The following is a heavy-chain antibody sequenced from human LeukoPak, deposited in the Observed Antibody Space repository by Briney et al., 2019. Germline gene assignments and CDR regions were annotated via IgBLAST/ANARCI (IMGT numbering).Heavy chain of an antibody. Sequence: ASVKVSCKASGYTFTSYGISWVRQAPGQGLEWMGWISAYNGNTNCAQKLQGRVTMTTDTSTSTAYMELRSLGSDDTAVYYCAGSLASWFDPWGQGTLVTVSS. CDR3: AGSLASWFDP. CDR2: ISAYNGNT. CDR1: GYTFTSYG. V-gene: IGHV1-18*01. J-gene: IGHJ5*02.